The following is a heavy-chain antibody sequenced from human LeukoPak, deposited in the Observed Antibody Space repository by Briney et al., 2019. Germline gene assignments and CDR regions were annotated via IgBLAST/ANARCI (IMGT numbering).Heavy chain of an antibody. Sequence: PGGSLRLSCAASGFTFSSYSMNWVRQAPGKGLEWVSGISWNSGSIGYADSVKGRFTISRDNAKNSLYLQMNSLRAEDTALYYCAKDRAYDTNYYFDYWGQGTLVTVSS. V-gene: IGHV3-9*01. CDR1: GFTFSSYS. D-gene: IGHD3-9*01. CDR2: ISWNSGSI. J-gene: IGHJ4*02. CDR3: AKDRAYDTNYYFDY.